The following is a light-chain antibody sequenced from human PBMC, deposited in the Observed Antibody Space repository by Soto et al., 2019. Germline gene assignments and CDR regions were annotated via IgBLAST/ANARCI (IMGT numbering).Light chain of an antibody. V-gene: IGKV3-15*01. J-gene: IGKJ1*01. CDR2: AAS. Sequence: MTRSPVSRAVSPGDAATLSCKASQRVSNHFAWYQQKPGQAPRLLIYAASTRAAGVPVRFSGSGSGTEFTLTISGLQSEDFAVYYCQQYSKWPPWTFGPGTKVDIK. CDR3: QQYSKWPPWT. CDR1: QRVSNH.